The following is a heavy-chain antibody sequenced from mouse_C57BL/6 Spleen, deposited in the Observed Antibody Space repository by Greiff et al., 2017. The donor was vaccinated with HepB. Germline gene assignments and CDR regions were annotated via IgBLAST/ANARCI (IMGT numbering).Heavy chain of an antibody. D-gene: IGHD1-1*01. CDR1: GYTFTDYY. CDR2: INPYNGGT. J-gene: IGHJ4*01. Sequence: EVQLQQSGPVLVKPGASVKMSCKASGYTFTDYYMNWVKQSHGKSLEWIGVINPYNGGTSYNQKFKGKATLTVDKSSSTAYMELNSLTSEDSAVYYCARGDYGRAMDYWGQGTSVTVSS. V-gene: IGHV1-19*01. CDR3: ARGDYGRAMDY.